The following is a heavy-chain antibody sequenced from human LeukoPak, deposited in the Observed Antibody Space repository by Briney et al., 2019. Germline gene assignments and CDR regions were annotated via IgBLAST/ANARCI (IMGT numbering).Heavy chain of an antibody. D-gene: IGHD1-26*01. CDR1: GFTFSSYA. CDR2: ISGSGGST. CDR3: AKSGSYLSGAFDI. V-gene: IGHV3-23*01. Sequence: GGSLRLSCAASGFTFSSYAMSWVRQAPGKGLEWVSGISGSGGSTYYADSVKGRFTISRDNSKNTLYLRMNSLRAEDTAVYYCAKSGSYLSGAFDIWGQGTMVTVSS. J-gene: IGHJ3*02.